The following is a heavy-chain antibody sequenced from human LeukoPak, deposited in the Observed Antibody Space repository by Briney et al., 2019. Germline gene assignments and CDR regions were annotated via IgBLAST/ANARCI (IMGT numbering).Heavy chain of an antibody. J-gene: IGHJ4*02. D-gene: IGHD3-10*01. CDR1: GFTLSSYL. CDR3: ARVVDGSGSYAAHFDY. CDR2: IKQDGSEK. Sequence: GGSLRLCCAASGFTLSSYLMSWVRQAPGKGLEWVANIKQDGSEKYYVDSVKGRFTISRDNAKNSLYLQMNSLRAEDTAVYYCARVVDGSGSYAAHFDYWGQGTLVTVSS. V-gene: IGHV3-7*04.